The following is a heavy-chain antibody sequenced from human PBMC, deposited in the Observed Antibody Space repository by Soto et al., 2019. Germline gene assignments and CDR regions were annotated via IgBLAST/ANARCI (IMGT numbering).Heavy chain of an antibody. CDR3: ARRKSAFDY. J-gene: IGHJ4*02. CDR2: IFHSGST. CDR1: GGSISSSNW. Sequence: SETLSLTCAVSGGSISSSNWWSWVRQPPGKGLQWIGQIFHSGSTNYSPSLKSRVTISIDKSQNQFSLKLSSVTAADTAVYYCARRKSAFDYWGQGTLVTVSS. V-gene: IGHV4-4*02.